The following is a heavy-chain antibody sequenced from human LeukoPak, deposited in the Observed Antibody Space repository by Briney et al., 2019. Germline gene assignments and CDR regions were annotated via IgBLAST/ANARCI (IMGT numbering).Heavy chain of an antibody. CDR3: ARETRQGGSLDFDY. Sequence: EASVKVSCKASGYTFTGYYMHWVRQAPGQGLEWMGWINPNSGGTNYAQKFQGRVTMTRDTSISTAYMELSRLRSDDTAVYYCARETRQGGSLDFDYWGQGTLVTVSS. CDR1: GYTFTGYY. J-gene: IGHJ4*02. D-gene: IGHD1-26*01. CDR2: INPNSGGT. V-gene: IGHV1-2*02.